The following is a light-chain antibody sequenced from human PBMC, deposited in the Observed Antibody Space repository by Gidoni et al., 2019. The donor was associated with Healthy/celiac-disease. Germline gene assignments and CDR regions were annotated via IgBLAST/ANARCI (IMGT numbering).Light chain of an antibody. Sequence: QSALTQPASVSGSPGLSITISCTGTSSDVGGYNSVSWYQQHPGKAPKLMIYEVSNRPSGVSNRFSGSKSGNTASLTISGLQAEDEADYYCSSYTSSSTPVVFGGGTKLTVL. J-gene: IGLJ2*01. CDR3: SSYTSSSTPVV. V-gene: IGLV2-14*01. CDR2: EVS. CDR1: SSDVGGYNS.